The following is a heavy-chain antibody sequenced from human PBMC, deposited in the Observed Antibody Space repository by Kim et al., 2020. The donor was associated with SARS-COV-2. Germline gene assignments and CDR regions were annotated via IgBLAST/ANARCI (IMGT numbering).Heavy chain of an antibody. CDR1: GYTFTELW. D-gene: IGHD3-22*01. CDR2: FDPEDDKI. J-gene: IGHJ5*02. Sequence: ASVKVSCKISGYTFTELWINWVRQAPGKGLEWMGGFDPEDDKINYAQRFKDRVTMTEDASTGTAYMELRSLRSEDTAVYYCAILRAPYYTDGGGYFFDPWGQGTLVTVSS. CDR3: AILRAPYYTDGGGYFFDP. V-gene: IGHV1-24*01.